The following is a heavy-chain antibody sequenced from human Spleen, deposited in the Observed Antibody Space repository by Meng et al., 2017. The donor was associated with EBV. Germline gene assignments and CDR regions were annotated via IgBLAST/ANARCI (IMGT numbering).Heavy chain of an antibody. J-gene: IGHJ1*01. D-gene: IGHD2-2*02. V-gene: IGHV3-15*01. CDR3: TTDPPYTEGRYSQH. CDR2: IKSRFHGGGT. CDR1: GITFEILW. Sequence: EVQLVESXXGXVXXGGXLRLAFVVSGITFEILWMTWVRQDPGKGLEWIGLIKSRFHGGGTDIAAPVKGRFTVSRDDSKNTVFLQLTGLTIEDTGVYYCTTDPPYTEGRYSQHWGQGTLVTVSS.